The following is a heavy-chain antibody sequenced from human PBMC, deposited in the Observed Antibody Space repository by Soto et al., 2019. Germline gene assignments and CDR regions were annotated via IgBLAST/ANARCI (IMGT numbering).Heavy chain of an antibody. CDR1: GFTFSSYG. J-gene: IGHJ6*02. CDR3: AKDPHDYGDYYYYGMDA. CDR2: ISYDGSNK. D-gene: IGHD4-17*01. V-gene: IGHV3-30*18. Sequence: QVQLVESGGGVVQPGRSLRLSCAASGFTFSSYGMHWVRQAPGKGLEWVAVISYDGSNKYYADSVKGRFTISRDNSKNTLYLQMNSLRAEDTAVYYCAKDPHDYGDYYYYGMDAWGQGTTVTVSS.